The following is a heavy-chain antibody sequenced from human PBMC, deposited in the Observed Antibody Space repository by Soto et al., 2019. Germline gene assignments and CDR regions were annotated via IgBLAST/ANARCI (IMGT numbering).Heavy chain of an antibody. CDR3: AKDQMTTVTPYYFDY. J-gene: IGHJ4*02. Sequence: PGGSLRLSCAASGFTFSSYAMSWVRQAPGKGLEWVSAVSGSGGSTYYADSVKGRFTISRDNSKNTLYLQMNSLRAEDTAVYYCAKDQMTTVTPYYFDYWGQGTLVTVSS. D-gene: IGHD4-17*01. CDR2: VSGSGGST. V-gene: IGHV3-23*01. CDR1: GFTFSSYA.